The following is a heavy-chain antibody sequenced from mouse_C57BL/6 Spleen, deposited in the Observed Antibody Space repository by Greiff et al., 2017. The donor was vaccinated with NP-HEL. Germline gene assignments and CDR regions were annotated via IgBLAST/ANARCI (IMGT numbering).Heavy chain of an antibody. V-gene: IGHV1-69*01. CDR2: IDPSDSYT. CDR1: GYTFTSYW. D-gene: IGHD1-1*01. J-gene: IGHJ4*01. Sequence: QVQLQQPGAELVMPGASVKLSCKASGYTFTSYWMHWVKQRPGQGLEWIGEIDPSDSYTNYNQKFKGKSTLTVDKSSSTAYMQLSSLTSEDSAVYYCARGSYGSSFMDYWGQGTSVTVSS. CDR3: ARGSYGSSFMDY.